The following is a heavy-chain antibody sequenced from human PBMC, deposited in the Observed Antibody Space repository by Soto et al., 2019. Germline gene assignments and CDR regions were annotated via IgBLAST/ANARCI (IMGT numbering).Heavy chain of an antibody. Sequence: QLQLQESGPGLVKPSETLSLTCTVSGGSISSSSYYWGWLRQPPGKVLEWIGSIYYSGSTYYNPSLKSRLTISVDTSKNQFSLKLSSVTAADTAVYYCARQALGDDFWSGYPLGWYFDLWGRGTLVTVSS. CDR1: GGSISSSSYY. D-gene: IGHD3-3*01. V-gene: IGHV4-39*01. J-gene: IGHJ2*01. CDR2: IYYSGST. CDR3: ARQALGDDFWSGYPLGWYFDL.